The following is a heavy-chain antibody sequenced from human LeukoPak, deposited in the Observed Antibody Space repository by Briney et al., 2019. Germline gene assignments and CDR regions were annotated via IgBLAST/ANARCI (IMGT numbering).Heavy chain of an antibody. D-gene: IGHD3-22*01. V-gene: IGHV3-23*01. CDR1: GFTFNTYA. Sequence: GGSLRLSCAASGFTFNTYAMNWVRQAPGKGLEWVSVISASGVSPYYADAVKGRFTISRDNSRNTLYLQMNSLRAEDTAVYYCAKGYDSSGHYGNYFDFWGQGTLVTVSS. CDR3: AKGYDSSGHYGNYFDF. CDR2: ISASGVSP. J-gene: IGHJ4*02.